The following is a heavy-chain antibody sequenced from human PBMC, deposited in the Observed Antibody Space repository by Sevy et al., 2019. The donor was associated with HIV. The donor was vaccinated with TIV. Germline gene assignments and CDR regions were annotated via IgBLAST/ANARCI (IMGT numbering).Heavy chain of an antibody. CDR3: ARIIAVAGWFDP. CDR1: GGSISSYY. Sequence: SETLSLTCTVSGGSISSYYWSWIRQPPGKGLEWIGYNYYSGSTNYNPSLKSRVTISVDTSKNQFSLKLSSVTAADTAVYYCARIIAVAGWFDPWGQGTLVTVSS. V-gene: IGHV4-59*13. J-gene: IGHJ5*02. D-gene: IGHD6-19*01. CDR2: NYYSGST.